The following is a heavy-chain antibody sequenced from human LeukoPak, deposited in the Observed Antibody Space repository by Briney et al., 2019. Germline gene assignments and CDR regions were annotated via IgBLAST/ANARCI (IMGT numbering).Heavy chain of an antibody. CDR3: ARAQRCSSTSCYRRWAFDI. Sequence: SETLSLTCAVYGGSFSGYYWSWIRQPPGKGLEWIGEINHSGSTNYNPSLKSRVPISVDTSKNQFSLKLSSVTAADTAVYYCARAQRCSSTSCYRRWAFDIWGQGTMVTVSS. CDR1: GGSFSGYY. J-gene: IGHJ3*02. D-gene: IGHD2-2*01. V-gene: IGHV4-34*01. CDR2: INHSGST.